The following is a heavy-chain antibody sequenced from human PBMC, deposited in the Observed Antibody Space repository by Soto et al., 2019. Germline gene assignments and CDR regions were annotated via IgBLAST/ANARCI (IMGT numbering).Heavy chain of an antibody. J-gene: IGHJ4*02. V-gene: IGHV3-53*01. CDR3: ARGGVAAAAALFGY. Sequence: EVQLVESGGGVIQPGGSLRLSGAASGFTVISNYMSWVLQAPGKGLEWVSVIYSGGSTYYADSVKGRFTISRDNSKNTMYLKLNSLRAEDTAVYYCARGGVAAAAALFGYWGQGTLVTVSS. D-gene: IGHD6-13*01. CDR2: IYSGGST. CDR1: GFTVISNY.